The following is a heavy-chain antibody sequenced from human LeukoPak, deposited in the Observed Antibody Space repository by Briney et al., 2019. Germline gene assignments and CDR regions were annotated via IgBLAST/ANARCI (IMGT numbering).Heavy chain of an antibody. CDR3: ARGSVIVGATTFDY. Sequence: SVKVSFKASGGTFSSYAISWVRQAPGQGVEWMGRIIPIFGIANYAQKFQGKVTITADKSTSTAYMELSSLRSEDTAVYYCARGSVIVGATTFDYWGQGTLVTVSS. CDR2: IIPIFGIA. D-gene: IGHD1-26*01. V-gene: IGHV1-69*04. CDR1: GGTFSSYA. J-gene: IGHJ4*02.